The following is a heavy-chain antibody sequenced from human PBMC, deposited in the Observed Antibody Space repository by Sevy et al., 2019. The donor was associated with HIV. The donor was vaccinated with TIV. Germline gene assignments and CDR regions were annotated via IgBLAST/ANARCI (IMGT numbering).Heavy chain of an antibody. Sequence: ASVKVSCKASGFTFTSSAVQWVRQARGQRLEWIGWIVVGSGNTNYAQKFQERVTITRDMSTSKAYMELSSLRSEDTAVYYCAAEMYSGSHNWFDPWGQGTLVTVSS. CDR1: GFTFTSSA. D-gene: IGHD6-19*01. J-gene: IGHJ5*02. CDR2: IVVGSGNT. V-gene: IGHV1-58*01. CDR3: AAEMYSGSHNWFDP.